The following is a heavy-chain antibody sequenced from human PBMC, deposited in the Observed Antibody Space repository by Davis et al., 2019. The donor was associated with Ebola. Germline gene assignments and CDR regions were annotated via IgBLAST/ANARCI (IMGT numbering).Heavy chain of an antibody. CDR3: ARVMTTVTTGWFDP. Sequence: SETLSLTCAVSGGSISSGGYSWSWIRQPPGKGLEWIGYIYYSGSTNYNPSLKSRVTISVDTSKNQFSLKLSSVTAAATAVYYCARVMTTVTTGWFDPWGQGTLVTVSS. CDR2: IYYSGST. CDR1: GGSISSGGYS. D-gene: IGHD4-17*01. V-gene: IGHV4-61*08. J-gene: IGHJ5*02.